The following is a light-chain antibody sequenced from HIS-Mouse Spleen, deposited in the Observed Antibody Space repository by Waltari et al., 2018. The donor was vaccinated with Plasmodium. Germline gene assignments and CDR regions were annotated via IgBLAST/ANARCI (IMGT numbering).Light chain of an antibody. V-gene: IGKV1-8*01. Sequence: AIRMTQSPSPFSASTGDRVTITCRASQGIRSYLAWYQQKPGKAPKLLIYAASTLQSGVPSRFSGSGSGTDFTLTISCLQSEDFATYYCQQYYSYPFTFGPGTKVDIK. J-gene: IGKJ3*01. CDR2: AAS. CDR1: QGIRSY. CDR3: QQYYSYPFT.